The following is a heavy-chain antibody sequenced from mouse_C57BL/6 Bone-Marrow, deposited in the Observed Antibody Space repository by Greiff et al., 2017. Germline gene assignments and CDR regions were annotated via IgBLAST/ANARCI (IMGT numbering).Heavy chain of an antibody. Sequence: EVQLQQSGPELVKPGASVKISCKASGYTFTDYYMNWVKQSHGKSLVWIGDINPNNGGTSYNQKFKGKATLTVDKSSSTAYMELRSLTSEDSAVYYCARRRSSGRAWFAYWGQGTLGTVSA. CDR2: INPNNGGT. D-gene: IGHD3-2*02. CDR1: GYTFTDYY. CDR3: ARRRSSGRAWFAY. J-gene: IGHJ3*01. V-gene: IGHV1-26*01.